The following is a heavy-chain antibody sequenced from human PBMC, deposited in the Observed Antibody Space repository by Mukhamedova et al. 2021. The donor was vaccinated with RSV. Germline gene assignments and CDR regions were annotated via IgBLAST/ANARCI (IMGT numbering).Heavy chain of an antibody. V-gene: IGHV4-39*01. CDR3: ARRRPPGGAYYYGSGSYPFDY. CDR2: IYYSGST. Sequence: GSIYYSGSTYYNPSLKSRVTISVDTSKNQFSLKLSPVTAADTAVYYCARRRPPGGAYYYGSGSYPFDYWGQGTLVTVSS. D-gene: IGHD3-10*01. J-gene: IGHJ4*02.